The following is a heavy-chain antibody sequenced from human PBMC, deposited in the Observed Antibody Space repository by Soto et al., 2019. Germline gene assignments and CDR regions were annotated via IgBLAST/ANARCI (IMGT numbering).Heavy chain of an antibody. Sequence: SETLSLTCAVSGGSFSGFYWTWIRQPPGEGLEWIGEINHSGTTNFNPSLRSRLTISLDSSKKHFSLKLTSMTAADAAAYYCARADRTLVTSYGLDVWGQGTTVT. D-gene: IGHD2-21*02. CDR3: ARADRTLVTSYGLDV. CDR2: INHSGTT. J-gene: IGHJ6*02. V-gene: IGHV4-34*01. CDR1: GGSFSGFY.